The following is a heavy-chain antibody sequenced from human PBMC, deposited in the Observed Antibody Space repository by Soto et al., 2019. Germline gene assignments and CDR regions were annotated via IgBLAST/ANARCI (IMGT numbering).Heavy chain of an antibody. CDR3: ARRGTGIAAAGGMDV. V-gene: IGHV1-46*01. Sequence: ASVKVSCKASGGTFTSYYMHWVRQAPGQGLEWMGIINPSGGSTSYAQKFQGRVTMTRDTSTSTVYMELSSLRSEDTAVYYCARRGTGIAAAGGMDVWGQGTTVTVSS. D-gene: IGHD6-13*01. J-gene: IGHJ6*02. CDR1: GGTFTSYY. CDR2: INPSGGST.